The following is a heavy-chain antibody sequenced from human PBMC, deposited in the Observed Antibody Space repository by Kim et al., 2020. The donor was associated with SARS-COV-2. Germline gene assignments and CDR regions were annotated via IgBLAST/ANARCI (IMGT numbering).Heavy chain of an antibody. J-gene: IGHJ4*02. D-gene: IGHD5-18*01. Sequence: NSNPSLKSRVTISVDTSKNQFSLKLNSVTAADTAVYYCARQSSYVGHLGYWGQGTLVTVSS. V-gene: IGHV4-59*08. CDR3: ARQSSYVGHLGY.